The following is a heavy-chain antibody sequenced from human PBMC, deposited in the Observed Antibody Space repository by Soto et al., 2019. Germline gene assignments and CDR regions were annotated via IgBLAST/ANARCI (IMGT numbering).Heavy chain of an antibody. Sequence: EVQLVESGGGLVQPGGSLRLSCAASGFTFRSYWMQWVRQAPGKGLVWVSWINSDGSSTSYADSVKGRFTISRDNAKNTLYLQMNSLRAEDTAVYYCASGGSSLNFDSWGQVTLVTVSS. V-gene: IGHV3-74*01. CDR1: GFTFRSYW. J-gene: IGHJ4*02. D-gene: IGHD6-6*01. CDR2: INSDGSST. CDR3: ASGGSSLNFDS.